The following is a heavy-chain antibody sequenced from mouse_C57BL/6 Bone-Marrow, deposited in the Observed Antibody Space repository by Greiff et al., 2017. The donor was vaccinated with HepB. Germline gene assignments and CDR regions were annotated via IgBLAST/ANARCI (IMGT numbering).Heavy chain of an antibody. CDR3: VCSQLGAWFAY. V-gene: IGHV1-64*01. Sequence: QVQLQQPGAELVKPGASVKLSCKASGYTFTSYWMHWVKQRPGQGLEWIGMIHPNSGSTNYNEKFKSKATLTVDKSSSTAYMQLSSLTSEDSAVYYCVCSQLGAWFAYWGQGTLVTVSA. CDR1: GYTFTSYW. CDR2: IHPNSGST. J-gene: IGHJ3*01. D-gene: IGHD4-1*02.